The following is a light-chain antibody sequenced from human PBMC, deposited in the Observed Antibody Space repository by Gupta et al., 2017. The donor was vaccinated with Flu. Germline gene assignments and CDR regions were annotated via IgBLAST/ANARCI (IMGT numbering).Light chain of an antibody. CDR3: QQYGSSPYS. V-gene: IGKV3-20*01. CDR1: QNVSSSY. CDR2: GAS. Sequence: EIVLTQSPGTLSLSPGERATLSCRASQNVSSSYLAWHQQKPGQAPRLLIFGASSRVTGIPDRFSGSGSGTVFTLTISRLEPEDFAVYYCQQYGSSPYSFGQGTKLEIK. J-gene: IGKJ2*03.